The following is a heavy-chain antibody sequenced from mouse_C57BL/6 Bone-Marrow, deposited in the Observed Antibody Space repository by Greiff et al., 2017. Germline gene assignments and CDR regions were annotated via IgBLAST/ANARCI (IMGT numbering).Heavy chain of an antibody. J-gene: IGHJ3*01. CDR1: GFNIKNTY. Sequence: EVQLQQSVAELVRPGASVKLSCTASGFNIKNTYMHWVKQRPEQGLEWIGRIDPANGNTNYAPKFQGKATVTADTSSNTAYLQLSSRTSEDTARYYCARFYVGYPPWFADWGQGTLVTVSA. V-gene: IGHV14-3*01. D-gene: IGHD2-3*01. CDR2: IDPANGNT. CDR3: ARFYVGYPPWFAD.